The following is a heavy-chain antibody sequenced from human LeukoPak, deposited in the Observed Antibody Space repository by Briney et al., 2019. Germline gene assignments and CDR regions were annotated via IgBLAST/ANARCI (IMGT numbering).Heavy chain of an antibody. CDR3: ASRTVTTFRFDP. D-gene: IGHD4-17*01. CDR1: GGSISSGDYY. J-gene: IGHJ5*02. V-gene: IGHV4-30-4*01. CDR2: IYYSGST. Sequence: QTLSLTCTVSGGSISSGDYYWSWIRQPPGKGLEWTGYIYYSGSTYYNPSLKSRVTISVDTSKNQFSLKLSSVTAADTAVYYCASRTVTTFRFDPWGQGTLVTVSS.